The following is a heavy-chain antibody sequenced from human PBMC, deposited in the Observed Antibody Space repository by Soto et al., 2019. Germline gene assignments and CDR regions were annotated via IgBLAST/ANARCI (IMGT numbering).Heavy chain of an antibody. J-gene: IGHJ4*02. Sequence: PSETLSLTCTVSGGSISSYYWSWIRQPAGKGLEWIGRIYTSGSTNYNPSLKSRVTMSVDTSKNQFSPKLSSVTAADTAVYYCARASYYYGSGSFDYWGQGTLVTVSS. CDR2: IYTSGST. V-gene: IGHV4-4*07. D-gene: IGHD3-10*01. CDR3: ARASYYYGSGSFDY. CDR1: GGSISSYY.